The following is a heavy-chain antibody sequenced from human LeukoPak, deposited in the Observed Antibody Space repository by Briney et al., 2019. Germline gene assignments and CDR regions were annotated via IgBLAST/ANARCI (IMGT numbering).Heavy chain of an antibody. V-gene: IGHV3-30*18. CDR3: AKMMYYYDSSGLVDY. CDR2: ISYDGSNK. CDR1: GFTFSSYG. Sequence: GGSLRLSCAASGFTFSSYGMHWVRQAPGKGLEWVAVISYDGSNKYYADSVKGRFTISRDNSKNTLYLQMNSLRAEDTAVYYCAKMMYYYDSSGLVDYWGQGTLVTVSS. J-gene: IGHJ4*02. D-gene: IGHD3-22*01.